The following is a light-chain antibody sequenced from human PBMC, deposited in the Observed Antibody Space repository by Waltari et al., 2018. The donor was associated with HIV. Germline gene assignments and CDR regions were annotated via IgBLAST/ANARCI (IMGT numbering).Light chain of an antibody. CDR1: QSVSSSY. CDR3: QQYSSSPRT. V-gene: IGKV3-20*01. CDR2: GAS. Sequence: EIVLTQSPGTLSLYPGERATLSCRASQSVSSSYLAWYQQKPGQAPRLLIYGASNRATGIPDRFSGSGSRTDFTLTISRLEPEDFAVYYCQQYSSSPRTFVQGTKLEIK. J-gene: IGKJ2*01.